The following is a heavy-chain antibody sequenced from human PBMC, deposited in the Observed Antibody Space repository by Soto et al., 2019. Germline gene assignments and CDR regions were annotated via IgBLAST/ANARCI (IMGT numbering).Heavy chain of an antibody. V-gene: IGHV1-46*01. CDR1: GYTFTSYY. D-gene: IGHD3-10*01. Sequence: MAAASVKVSCKASGYTFTSYYMHWVRQAPGHGLEWMGIINPSGGSTSYAQKFQGRVTMTRDTSTSTVYMELSSLRSEDTAVYYCARAMRDYGSGSPADYWGQGTLVTVSS. J-gene: IGHJ4*02. CDR2: INPSGGST. CDR3: ARAMRDYGSGSPADY.